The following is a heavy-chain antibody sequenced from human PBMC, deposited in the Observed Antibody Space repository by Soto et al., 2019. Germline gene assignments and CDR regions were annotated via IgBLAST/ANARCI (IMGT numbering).Heavy chain of an antibody. CDR2: ISANSGNT. CDR3: ARDRNHGLDN. V-gene: IGHV1-18*01. CDR1: GYTFTSNC. Sequence: QVQLVQSGAEVKKPGASVKVSCKASGYTFTSNCISWVRLAPGQGLEWMGWISANSGNTNYAQKLQGRVIMTTETSTTTAYMELRSLRSDDTAVYYCARDRNHGLDNWGQGTLVTVSS. D-gene: IGHD1-1*01. J-gene: IGHJ4*02.